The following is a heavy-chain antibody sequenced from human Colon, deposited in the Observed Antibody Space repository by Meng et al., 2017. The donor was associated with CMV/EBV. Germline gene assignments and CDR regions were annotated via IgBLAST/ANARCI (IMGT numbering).Heavy chain of an antibody. V-gene: IGHV4-61*01. D-gene: IGHD5-18*01. Sequence: SETLSLTCTVSGGPVSSANHYWTWIRQPPGKPLEWIGYVYYSGSTNYNPSLKNLVTISIDRSKNQFSLNLSSVTAADTAVYFCARAEIQLWSTGHWFDPWGQGTLVTVSS. J-gene: IGHJ5*02. CDR3: ARAEIQLWSTGHWFDP. CDR1: GGPVSSANHY. CDR2: VYYSGST.